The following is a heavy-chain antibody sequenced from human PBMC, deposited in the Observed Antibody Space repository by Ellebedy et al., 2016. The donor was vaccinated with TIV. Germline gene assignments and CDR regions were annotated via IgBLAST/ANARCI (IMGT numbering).Heavy chain of an antibody. D-gene: IGHD2-8*02. V-gene: IGHV3-11*06. CDR2: IGSVSSHT. Sequence: GESLKISCAASGFTFSDYYMNWIRQAPGKGLEWVSYIGSVSSHTNYADSVKGRFTVSRDNAKNSLYLQMNSLTAEDTAIYYCAKGCRTGGNCFLIDYWGLGTLVTVSS. CDR1: GFTFSDYY. J-gene: IGHJ4*02. CDR3: AKGCRTGGNCFLIDY.